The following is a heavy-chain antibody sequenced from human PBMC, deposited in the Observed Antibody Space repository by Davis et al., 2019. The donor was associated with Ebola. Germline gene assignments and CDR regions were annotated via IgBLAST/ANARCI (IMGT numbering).Heavy chain of an antibody. CDR1: GFTVSDKY. J-gene: IGHJ2*01. CDR3: TRHVPGDFWYFDL. V-gene: IGHV3-66*04. CDR2: IYRDGRM. Sequence: GESLKISCAASGFTVSDKYMSWVRQAQGKGLEWVSVIYRDGRMYHADSVKGRFTISRDNSKNTVYLQINSLRAEDTAMYHCTRHVPGDFWYFDLWGRGTLVTVSS. D-gene: IGHD4-17*01.